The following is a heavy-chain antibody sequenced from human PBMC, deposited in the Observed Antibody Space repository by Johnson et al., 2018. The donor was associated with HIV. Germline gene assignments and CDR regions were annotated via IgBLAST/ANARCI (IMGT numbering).Heavy chain of an antibody. CDR2: MRYNGSDE. CDR3: AKGQTRWYYDRSGDDAFDI. D-gene: IGHD3-22*01. Sequence: QVQLVESGGGVVQPGRSLRLSCAASGFTFSSYAMHWVRQAPGKGLEWVAFMRYNGSDEYYADSVKGLFTISRDNSKNTLYLQMNSLRAEDTAVYYCAKGQTRWYYDRSGDDAFDIWGQGTMVTVSS. CDR1: GFTFSSYA. J-gene: IGHJ3*02. V-gene: IGHV3-30*02.